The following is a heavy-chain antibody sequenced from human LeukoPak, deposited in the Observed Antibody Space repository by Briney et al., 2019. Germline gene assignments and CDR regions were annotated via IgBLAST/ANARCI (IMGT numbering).Heavy chain of an antibody. V-gene: IGHV4-39*01. CDR1: GGSISSSSYY. Sequence: SETLSLTCTVSGGSISSSSYYWGWIRQPPGRGLEWIGSIYYSGSTYYNPSLKSRVTISVDTSKNQFSLKLNSVTAADTAVYYCASNTAMVVGDAFDIWGQGTMVTVSS. CDR2: IYYSGST. J-gene: IGHJ3*02. D-gene: IGHD5-18*01. CDR3: ASNTAMVVGDAFDI.